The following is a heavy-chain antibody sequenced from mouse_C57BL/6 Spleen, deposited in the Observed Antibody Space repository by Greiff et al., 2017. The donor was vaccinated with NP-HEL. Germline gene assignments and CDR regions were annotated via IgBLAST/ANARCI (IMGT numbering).Heavy chain of an antibody. CDR1: GYTFTDYE. D-gene: IGHD1-1*01. J-gene: IGHJ3*01. V-gene: IGHV1-15*01. Sequence: QVQLQQSGAELVRPGASVTLSCKASGYTFTDYEMHWVKQTPVHGLEWIGAIDPETGGTAYNQKFKGKAILTADKSSSTAYMELRSLTSEDSAVYYCTRHGLHYYGSPPWFAYWGQGTLVTVSA. CDR3: TRHGLHYYGSPPWFAY. CDR2: IDPETGGT.